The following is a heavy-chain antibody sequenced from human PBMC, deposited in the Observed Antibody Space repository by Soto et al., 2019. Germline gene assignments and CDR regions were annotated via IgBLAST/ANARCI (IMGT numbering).Heavy chain of an antibody. CDR2: IRYDGSNR. V-gene: IGHV3-30*02. D-gene: IGHD1-26*01. J-gene: IGHJ4*02. CDR1: GFTFSNHG. CDR3: SKIRETLSYFDS. Sequence: GGSLRLSCAASGFTFSNHGMHWVRQAPGKGLEWVALIRYDGSNRFYADSVRGRFTISRDISENTVFLQMNSLRAEATAVYXCSKIRETLSYFDSWGQVTXVTVSS.